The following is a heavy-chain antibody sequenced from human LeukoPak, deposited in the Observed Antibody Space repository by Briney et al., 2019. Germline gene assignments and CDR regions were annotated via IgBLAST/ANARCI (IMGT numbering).Heavy chain of an antibody. D-gene: IGHD1-26*01. CDR3: ARDLGIDRFDC. CDR1: GFTVSSNE. CDR2: ISGGST. Sequence: GGSLRLSCAASGFTVSSNEMSWVRQAPGKGLEWVSSISGGSTYYADSRKGRFTISRDNSKNTLHLQMNSVRGEDTAVYYCARDLGIDRFDCWGPGSLVTVSS. J-gene: IGHJ4*02. V-gene: IGHV3-38-3*01.